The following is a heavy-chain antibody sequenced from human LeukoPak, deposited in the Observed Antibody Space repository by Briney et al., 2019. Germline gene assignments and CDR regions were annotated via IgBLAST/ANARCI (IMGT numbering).Heavy chain of an antibody. Sequence: ASVKVSCKASGYTFTGYYMHWVRQAPGQGLEWMGWINPNSGGTKYAQNFQGRVTMTRDTSTSTAYMEVSRLRSDDTAVYYCARDVGEYCSSKNCYAPHYWGQGTLVTVSS. V-gene: IGHV1-2*02. CDR2: INPNSGGT. D-gene: IGHD2-2*01. CDR3: ARDVGEYCSSKNCYAPHY. J-gene: IGHJ4*02. CDR1: GYTFTGYY.